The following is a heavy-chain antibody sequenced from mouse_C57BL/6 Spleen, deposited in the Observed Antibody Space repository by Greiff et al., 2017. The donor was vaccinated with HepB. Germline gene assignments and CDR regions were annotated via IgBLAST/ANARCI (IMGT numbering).Heavy chain of an antibody. Sequence: QVQLQQSGPELVKPGASVKISCKASGYAFSSSWMNWVKQRPGKGLEWIGRIYPGDGDTNYNGKFKGKATLTADKSSSTAYMQLSSLTSEDSAVYFCAGGETGTAYWGQGTLVTVSA. CDR3: AGGETGTAY. J-gene: IGHJ3*01. CDR2: IYPGDGDT. V-gene: IGHV1-82*01. D-gene: IGHD4-1*01. CDR1: GYAFSSSW.